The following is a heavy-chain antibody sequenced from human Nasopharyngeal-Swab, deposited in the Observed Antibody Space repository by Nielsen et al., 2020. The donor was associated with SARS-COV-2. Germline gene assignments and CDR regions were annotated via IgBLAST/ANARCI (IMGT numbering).Heavy chain of an antibody. D-gene: IGHD5-18*01. Sequence: LKISCAASGFTFSSYGMHWVRQAPGKGLEWVAVIWYDGSNKYYADSVKGRFTISRDNSKNTLYLQMNSLRAEDTAVYYCAREDTAMVVDYWGQGTLVTVSS. CDR1: GFTFSSYG. CDR3: AREDTAMVVDY. J-gene: IGHJ4*02. CDR2: IWYDGSNK. V-gene: IGHV3-33*01.